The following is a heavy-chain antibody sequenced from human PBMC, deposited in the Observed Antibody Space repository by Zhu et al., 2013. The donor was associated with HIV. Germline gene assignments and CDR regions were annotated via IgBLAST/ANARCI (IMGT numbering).Heavy chain of an antibody. D-gene: IGHD1-26*01. CDR1: GHTFTTYG. J-gene: IGHJ5*02. CDR2: ISAYNGHT. CDR3: ARGPVVGVGGDWFDP. V-gene: IGHV1-18*01. Sequence: QVQLVQSGAEMKKPGASVKVSCKASGHTFTTYGITWVRQAPGQGLEWMGWISAYNGHTNFAQNLQGRVAMATDTSTGTAYLELRSLTSDDTAVYFCARGPVVGVGGDWFDPVGPGNPGHRLL.